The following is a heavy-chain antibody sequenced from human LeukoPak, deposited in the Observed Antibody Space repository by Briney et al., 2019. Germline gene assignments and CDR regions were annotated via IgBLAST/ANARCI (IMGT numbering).Heavy chain of an antibody. CDR2: IKQDGREK. V-gene: IGHV3-7*01. J-gene: IGHJ6*03. CDR1: GFTFSSYW. Sequence: GGSLRLSCAASGFTFSSYWMSWVRQAPGKGLEWVANIKQDGREKYYVDSVKGRFAISRDNAKNSLYLQMNSLRAEDTAVYYCARDLRSSSWYEDYYYYYYMDVWGKGTTVTVSS. CDR3: ARDLRSSSWYEDYYYYYYMDV. D-gene: IGHD6-13*01.